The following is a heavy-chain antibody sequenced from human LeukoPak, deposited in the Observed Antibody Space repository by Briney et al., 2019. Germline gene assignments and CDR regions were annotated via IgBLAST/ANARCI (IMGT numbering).Heavy chain of an antibody. Sequence: GESLKISCQGSGYNFPIYWIGWVRQMPGQGLEWMGIIYPDDSNTIYGPSFQAQVPISADKSINTAYLEWSSLKASDTAIYYCARQGAAGKYYYYYMDVWGKGTTVTVSS. J-gene: IGHJ6*03. CDR1: GYNFPIYW. D-gene: IGHD6-13*01. CDR2: IYPDDSNT. V-gene: IGHV5-51*01. CDR3: ARQGAAGKYYYYYMDV.